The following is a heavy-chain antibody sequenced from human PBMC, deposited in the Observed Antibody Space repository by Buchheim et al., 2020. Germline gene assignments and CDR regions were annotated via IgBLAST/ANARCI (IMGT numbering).Heavy chain of an antibody. D-gene: IGHD3-16*01. V-gene: IGHV3-30*18. CDR3: AKDWANSGMDV. Sequence: QVQLVESGGGVVQPGRSLRLSCVVSGFTFRTYGMYWVRQAPGPGLEWLAVISYDGNNKYYADSVKGRFTISSYNSKNTLYLQIHSLRADDTAVYYCAKDWANSGMDVWGQGTT. J-gene: IGHJ6*02. CDR2: ISYDGNNK. CDR1: GFTFRTYG.